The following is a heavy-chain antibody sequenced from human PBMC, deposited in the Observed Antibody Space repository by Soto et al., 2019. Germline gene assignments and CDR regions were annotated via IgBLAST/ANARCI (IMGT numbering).Heavy chain of an antibody. CDR3: VKMVEVTDNYYYNDMDV. Sequence: GGSLRLSCSASGFSFFSDYSMYWVRQAPGRGLQYVSGITENGGFTSYAESLRARVTISRDNSKNTVYLQMTGLRPEDTAVYFCVKMVEVTDNYYYNDMDVWGQGTTVTVSS. CDR1: GFSFFSDYS. J-gene: IGHJ6*02. CDR2: ITENGGFT. V-gene: IGHV3-64D*06. D-gene: IGHD2-21*02.